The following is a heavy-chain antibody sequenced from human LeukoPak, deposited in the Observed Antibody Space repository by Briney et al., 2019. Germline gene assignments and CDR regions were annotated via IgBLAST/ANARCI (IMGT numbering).Heavy chain of an antibody. D-gene: IGHD6-19*01. CDR3: GGASRGWPRPKGFDY. CDR1: GFTVSSNY. Sequence: GGSLRLSCAASGFTVSSNYMSWVRQAPGKGLEWVSVIYSGGSTYYADSVKGRFTISRDSSKNMLYVQMNSLRVEDTAVYYCGGASRGWPRPKGFDYWGQGTLVIVSS. J-gene: IGHJ4*02. CDR2: IYSGGST. V-gene: IGHV3-53*01.